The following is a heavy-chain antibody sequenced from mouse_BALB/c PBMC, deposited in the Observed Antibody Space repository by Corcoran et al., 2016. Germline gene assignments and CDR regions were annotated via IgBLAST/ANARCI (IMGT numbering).Heavy chain of an antibody. CDR1: GYSFTGYY. CDR2: INPYNGAT. J-gene: IGHJ2*01. D-gene: IGHD2-3*01. Sequence: EVQLQQSGPELVKPGASVKISCKASGYSFTGYYMYWVKQSHVKSLEWIGRINPYNGATSYNQNFKDKASLTVDKSSSTAYMELHSLTSEDSAVYYCARSGIYDGYHYFDYWGQGTTLTVSS. CDR3: ARSGIYDGYHYFDY. V-gene: IGHV1-26*01.